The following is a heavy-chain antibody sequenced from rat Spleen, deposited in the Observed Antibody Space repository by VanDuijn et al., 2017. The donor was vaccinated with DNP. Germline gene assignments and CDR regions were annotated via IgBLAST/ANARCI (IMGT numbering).Heavy chain of an antibody. J-gene: IGHJ2*01. Sequence: EVQLVESGGGVVQPGKSLKLSCAASGFTFSDSAMAWVRQSPKMGLEWVATIIYDGSHSFYRDSVQGRFIISRDNAKATLNLQMDSLRSEDTATYYCARREQPDYWGQGVMVTVSS. V-gene: IGHV5-17*01. CDR3: ARREQPDY. CDR1: GFTFSDSA. CDR2: IIYDGSHS.